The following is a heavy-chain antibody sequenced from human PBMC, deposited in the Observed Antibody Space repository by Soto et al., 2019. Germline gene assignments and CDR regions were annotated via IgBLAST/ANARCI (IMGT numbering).Heavy chain of an antibody. D-gene: IGHD1-7*01. CDR2: IYYSGST. CDR1: GGYISSYY. J-gene: IGHJ6*03. CDR3: ARRGTPPYYYYMDV. V-gene: IGHV4-59*08. Sequence: SETMSLTCTVSGGYISSYYLSWIRQPPGKGLEWIGYIYYSGSTNYNPSLKSRVTISVDTSKNQFSLKLSSVTAADTAVYYCARRGTPPYYYYMDVWGKGTTVTVSS.